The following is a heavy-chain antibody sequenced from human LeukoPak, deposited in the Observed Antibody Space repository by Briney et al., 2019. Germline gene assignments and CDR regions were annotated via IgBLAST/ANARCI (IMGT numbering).Heavy chain of an antibody. CDR3: ARAPWGVGATPDY. CDR2: ISSSSSYI. D-gene: IGHD1-26*01. V-gene: IGHV3-21*01. Sequence: GGSLRLSCAASGFTFSSYSMNWVRQAPGKGLEWVSFISSSSSYIYYADSVKGRFTISRDNAKNSLYLQMNSLRAEDTAVYYCARAPWGVGATPDYWGQGTLVTVSS. CDR1: GFTFSSYS. J-gene: IGHJ4*02.